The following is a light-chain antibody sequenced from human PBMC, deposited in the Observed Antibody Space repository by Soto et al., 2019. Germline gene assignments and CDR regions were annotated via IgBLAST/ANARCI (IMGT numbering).Light chain of an antibody. CDR3: QQYNSYSMT. J-gene: IGKJ1*01. V-gene: IGKV1-5*03. Sequence: DIQMTQSPSILSASVGDRVTITCRASQSISSWLAWYQQKPGKAPNLLIHKASHLESGVPSRFSGSGSGTEFTLTISSLQPDDFATYYCQQYNSYSMTFGQGTKVDIK. CDR2: KAS. CDR1: QSISSW.